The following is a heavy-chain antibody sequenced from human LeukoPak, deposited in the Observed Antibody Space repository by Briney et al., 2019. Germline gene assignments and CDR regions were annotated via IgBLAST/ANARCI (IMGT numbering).Heavy chain of an antibody. J-gene: IGHJ6*02. V-gene: IGHV3-21*01. CDR3: ARGTRKEGDSIVVVPAAAYGMDV. Sequence: GGSLRLSCAASGFTFSSYSMNWVRQAPGKGLEWVPSISSSSSYIYYADSVKGRFTISRDNAKNSLYLQMNSLRAEDTAVYYCARGTRKEGDSIVVVPAAAYGMDVWGQGTTVTVSS. CDR2: ISSSSSYI. CDR1: GFTFSSYS. D-gene: IGHD2-2*01.